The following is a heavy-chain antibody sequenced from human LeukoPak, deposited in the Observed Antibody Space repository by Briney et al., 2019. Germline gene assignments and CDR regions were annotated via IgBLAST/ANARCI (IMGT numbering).Heavy chain of an antibody. D-gene: IGHD1-26*01. CDR1: GFTFSSYA. Sequence: GGSQRLSCAASGFTFSSYAMHWVRQAPGKGLEWVAVISYDGSNKYYADSVKGRFTISRDNSKNTLYLQMNSLRAEDTAVYYCARSNSGSYYYYYGMDVWGQGTTVTVSS. V-gene: IGHV3-30-3*01. CDR3: ARSNSGSYYYYYGMDV. CDR2: ISYDGSNK. J-gene: IGHJ6*02.